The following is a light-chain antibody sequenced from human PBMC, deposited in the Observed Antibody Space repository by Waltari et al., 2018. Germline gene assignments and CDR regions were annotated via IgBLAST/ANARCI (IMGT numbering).Light chain of an antibody. Sequence: QSVLTQPPSVSGAPGQRVTISCTGSSSNIGAGYAVHWYQQLPGTSPKLLIYGNTNRPSGVLDRFAGSKSGTSSSLAITGLQAEDEADYYCQCYDSSLSGSVFGGGTKLTVL. CDR3: QCYDSSLSGSV. V-gene: IGLV1-40*01. J-gene: IGLJ3*02. CDR2: GNT. CDR1: SSNIGAGYA.